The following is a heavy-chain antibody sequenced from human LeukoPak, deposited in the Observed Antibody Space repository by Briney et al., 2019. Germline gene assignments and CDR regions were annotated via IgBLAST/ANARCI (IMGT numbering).Heavy chain of an antibody. CDR3: AKLHNLNCDY. D-gene: IGHD1-14*01. CDR1: GFTFSSSA. V-gene: IGHV3-23*01. J-gene: IGHJ4*02. CDR2: TGGSGGNT. Sequence: LSGGSLRLSCAASGFTFSSSAMSWVRQAPGKGLEWVSTTGGSGGNTYYADSVKGRFTISRDNSKNTLYLQMSSLRAEDTAVYYCAKLHNLNCDYWGLGTLVTVSS.